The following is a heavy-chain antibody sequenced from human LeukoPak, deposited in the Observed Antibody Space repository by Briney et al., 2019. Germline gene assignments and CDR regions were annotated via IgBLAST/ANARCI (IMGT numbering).Heavy chain of an antibody. CDR3: AKDPYDSGGYSATSFDH. Sequence: GGSLRLSCAASGFTFSSYAMSWVRQAPGKGLQWVSGISGSGGSTYYADSVRGRFAVSRDNSKNTLYLQMNSLRGEDTAVYYCAKDPYDSGGYSATSFDHWGQGTLVTVSS. J-gene: IGHJ4*02. D-gene: IGHD3-22*01. V-gene: IGHV3-23*01. CDR1: GFTFSSYA. CDR2: ISGSGGST.